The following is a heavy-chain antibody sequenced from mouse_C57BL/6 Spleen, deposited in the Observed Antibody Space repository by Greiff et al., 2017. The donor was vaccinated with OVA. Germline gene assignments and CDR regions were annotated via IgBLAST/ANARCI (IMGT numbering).Heavy chain of an antibody. D-gene: IGHD4-1*01. CDR1: GYTFTDYY. CDR3: ARAWDEGPYFDY. Sequence: QVQLKQSGAELVRPGASVKLSCKASGYTFTDYYIHWVKQRPGQGLEWIARIYPGSGNTYYNEKFKGKATLTAEKSSSTAYMQLSSLTSEDSAVYFCARAWDEGPYFDYWGQGTTLTVSS. V-gene: IGHV1-76*01. J-gene: IGHJ2*01. CDR2: IYPGSGNT.